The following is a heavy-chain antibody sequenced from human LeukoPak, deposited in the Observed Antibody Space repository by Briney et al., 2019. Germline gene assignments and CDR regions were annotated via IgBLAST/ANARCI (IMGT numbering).Heavy chain of an antibody. J-gene: IGHJ6*03. CDR1: GFTFSSYG. Sequence: GGSLRLSCAASGFTFSSYGMHWVRQAPGKGLEWVAIIRYDGTNKYYADSVKGRFTISRDNSKNTLYLQMNSLRAEDTAVYCCAKGSGYEAQYCYYYMDVWGKGTTVTISS. CDR2: IRYDGTNK. CDR3: AKGSGYEAQYCYYYMDV. V-gene: IGHV3-30*02. D-gene: IGHD5-12*01.